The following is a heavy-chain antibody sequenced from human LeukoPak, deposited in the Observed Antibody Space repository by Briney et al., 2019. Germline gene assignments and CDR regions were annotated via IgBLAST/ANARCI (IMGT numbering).Heavy chain of an antibody. CDR3: AKDGYGDYGFDY. D-gene: IGHD4-17*01. CDR2: ISWNSGTI. Sequence: GGSLRLSRAAFGFTFDDYAMHWVRQAPGKGLEWVSGISWNSGTIGYADSVKGRFTISRDNAKNSLYMQMNSLRAEDTALYYCAKDGYGDYGFDYWGQGTLVTVSS. CDR1: GFTFDDYA. J-gene: IGHJ4*02. V-gene: IGHV3-9*01.